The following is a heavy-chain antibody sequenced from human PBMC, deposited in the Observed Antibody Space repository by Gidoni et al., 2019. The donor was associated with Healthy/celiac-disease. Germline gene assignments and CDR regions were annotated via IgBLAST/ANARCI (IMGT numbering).Heavy chain of an antibody. Sequence: QVQLQQWGAGLLKPSETLSLTCAVYGGSFSGYYWSWIRQPPGKGLEWIGEINHSGSTNYNPSLKSRVTISVDTSKNQFSLKLSSVTAADTAVYYCSLGPFDIEHAFDIWGQGTMVTVSS. CDR3: SLGPFDIEHAFDI. J-gene: IGHJ3*02. CDR1: GGSFSGYY. CDR2: INHSGST. V-gene: IGHV4-34*01. D-gene: IGHD3-9*01.